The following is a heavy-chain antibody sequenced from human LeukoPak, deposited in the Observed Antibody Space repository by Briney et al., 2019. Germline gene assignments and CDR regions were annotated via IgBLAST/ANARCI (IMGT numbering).Heavy chain of an antibody. CDR3: ARDEVRYCSGGSCYSGGYFDY. J-gene: IGHJ4*02. V-gene: IGHV4-59*01. CDR2: IYYSGST. CDR1: GGSISSYY. Sequence: SETLSLTCTVSGGSISSYYWSWIRHPPGKGLEWIGYIYYSGSTNYNPSLKSRVTISVDTSKNQFSLKLSSVTAADTAVYYCARDEVRYCSGGSCYSGGYFDYWGQGTLVTVSS. D-gene: IGHD2-15*01.